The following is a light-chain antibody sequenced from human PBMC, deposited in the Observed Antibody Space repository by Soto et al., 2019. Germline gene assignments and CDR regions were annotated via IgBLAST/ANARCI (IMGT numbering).Light chain of an antibody. CDR2: DAS. J-gene: IGKJ4*01. V-gene: IGKV3-11*01. Sequence: EIVLTQSPATLSLSPGDRAILSCRASQSISSALAWYQQKPGQAPRLLIYDASDRATGIPARFSGSRSGTDFTLTISSLEPEDFAVYYCQQRSDWLTFGGGIRVEIK. CDR3: QQRSDWLT. CDR1: QSISSA.